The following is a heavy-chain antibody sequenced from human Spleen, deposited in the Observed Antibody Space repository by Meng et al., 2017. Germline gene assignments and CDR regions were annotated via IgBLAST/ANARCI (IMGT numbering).Heavy chain of an antibody. CDR2: INAGNGNT. D-gene: IGHD6-19*01. Sequence: ASVKVSCKASGYTFTSYAMHWVRQAPGQRLEWMGWINAGNGNTKYAQKFQGRVTITRDTSASTAYMELSSLRSEDTAVYYCARDQRAGYDSSGWKNYYYYGMDVWGQGTTVTVSS. CDR1: GYTFTSYA. CDR3: ARDQRAGYDSSGWKNYYYYGMDV. V-gene: IGHV1-3*01. J-gene: IGHJ6*02.